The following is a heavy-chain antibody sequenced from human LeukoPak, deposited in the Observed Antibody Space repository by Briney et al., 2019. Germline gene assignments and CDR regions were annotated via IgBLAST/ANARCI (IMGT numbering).Heavy chain of an antibody. CDR1: GFTFSSYS. Sequence: GGSLRLSCAASGFTFSSYSMNWVRQAPGKGLEWVSSISSSSSYIYYADSVKGRFTISRDNSKNTLYLQMNSLRAEDTAVYYCVVGYSGWYYFDYWGQGTLVTVSS. J-gene: IGHJ4*02. D-gene: IGHD6-19*01. V-gene: IGHV3-21*04. CDR2: ISSSSSYI. CDR3: VVGYSGWYYFDY.